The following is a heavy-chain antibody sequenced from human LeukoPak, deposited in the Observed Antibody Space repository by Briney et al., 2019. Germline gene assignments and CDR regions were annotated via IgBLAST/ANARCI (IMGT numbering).Heavy chain of an antibody. D-gene: IGHD3-3*01. Sequence: GGSLRLSCSASGFTVSSHAMSWVRQAPGKGLEWVSAINGSGSSTYYADSVKGRVSISRDNSKNTLYLQMNSLTVEDTALYYCARDFWDDFEYFDLWGRGTLVTVSS. J-gene: IGHJ2*01. CDR2: INGSGSST. V-gene: IGHV3-23*01. CDR1: GFTVSSHA. CDR3: ARDFWDDFEYFDL.